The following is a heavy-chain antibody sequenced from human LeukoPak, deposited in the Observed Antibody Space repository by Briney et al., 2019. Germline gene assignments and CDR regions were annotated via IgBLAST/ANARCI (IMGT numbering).Heavy chain of an antibody. D-gene: IGHD3-16*02. CDR2: INHSGST. CDR3: ARGRGDYVWGSYRGNWFDP. V-gene: IGHV4-34*01. J-gene: IGHJ5*02. CDR1: GGSFSGYY. Sequence: PSETLSLTCAVYGGSFSGYYWSWIRQPPGKGLEWIGEINHSGSTNYNPSLKSRVTISVDTSKNQFSLKLSSVTAADTAVYYCARGRGDYVWGSYRGNWFDPWGQGTLVTVSS.